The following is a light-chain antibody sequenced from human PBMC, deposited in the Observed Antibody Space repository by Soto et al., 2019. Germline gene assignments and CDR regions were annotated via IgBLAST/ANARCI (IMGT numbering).Light chain of an antibody. J-gene: IGKJ1*01. CDR2: GAS. V-gene: IGKV3-20*01. Sequence: EILLTQSPGTLSLSPGERATLSCRASQSVSSSYLAWYQQKPGQAPRLLIYGASSRATGIPDRFSGSGSGTDFTLTISRLEPEDFAVYYCQQLETFGQGTKVDIK. CDR1: QSVSSSY. CDR3: QQLET.